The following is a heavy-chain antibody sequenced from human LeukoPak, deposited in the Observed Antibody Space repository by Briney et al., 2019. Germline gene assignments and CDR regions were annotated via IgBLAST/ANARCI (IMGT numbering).Heavy chain of an antibody. CDR2: IYYSGST. CDR3: ARHRLAYCGGDCYPYFFDY. D-gene: IGHD2-21*02. V-gene: IGHV4-39*01. J-gene: IGHJ4*02. Sequence: SETLSLTCTVSGGSISSSSYYWGWIRQPPGKGLEWIGSIYYSGSTYYNPSLKSRVTISVDTSKNQFSLKLSSVTAADTAVYYCARHRLAYCGGDCYPYFFDYWGQGTLVTVSS. CDR1: GGSISSSSYY.